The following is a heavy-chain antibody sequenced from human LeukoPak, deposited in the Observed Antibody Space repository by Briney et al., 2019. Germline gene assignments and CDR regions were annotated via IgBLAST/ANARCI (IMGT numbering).Heavy chain of an antibody. J-gene: IGHJ6*03. V-gene: IGHV4-4*07. D-gene: IGHD2-2*01. CDR1: GGSISSYY. CDR3: ARGQLLEPYYYYYYMDV. Sequence: SETLSLTCTVSGGSISSYYWSWIRQPAGKGLEWIGRIYTSGSTNYNPSLKGRVTMSVDTSKNQFSLKLSSVTAADTAVYYCARGQLLEPYYYYYYMDVWGKGTTVTVSS. CDR2: IYTSGST.